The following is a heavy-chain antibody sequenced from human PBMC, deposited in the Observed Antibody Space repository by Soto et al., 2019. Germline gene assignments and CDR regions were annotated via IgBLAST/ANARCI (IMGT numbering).Heavy chain of an antibody. CDR3: VRERPCSTRYPY. CDR2: IYYSGST. Sequence: RQPPGKGLEWIGYIYYSGSTNYNPSLKSRVTISVDTSKNQFSLKLNSATAADTAMYYWVRERPCSTRYPYWS. J-gene: IGHJ4*01. D-gene: IGHD2-2*01. V-gene: IGHV4-59*01.